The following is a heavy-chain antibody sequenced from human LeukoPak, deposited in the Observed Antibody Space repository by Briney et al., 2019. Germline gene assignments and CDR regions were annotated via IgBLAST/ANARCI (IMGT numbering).Heavy chain of an antibody. V-gene: IGHV1-8*02. CDR1: GYTFTSYY. CDR2: MNPNSGNT. D-gene: IGHD4-17*01. CDR3: ARGPQHGDYVDY. Sequence: GASVKVSCKASGYTFTSYYMHWVRQAPGQGLEWMGWMNPNSGNTGYAQKFQGRVTMTRNTSISTAYMELSSLRSEDTAVYYCARGPQHGDYVDYWGQGTLVTVSS. J-gene: IGHJ4*02.